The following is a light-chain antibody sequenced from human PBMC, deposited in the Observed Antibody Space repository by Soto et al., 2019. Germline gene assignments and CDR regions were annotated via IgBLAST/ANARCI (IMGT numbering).Light chain of an antibody. CDR3: QQYNNWPPIT. V-gene: IGKV3D-15*01. CDR2: GAS. Sequence: EIVMTQSASTLSVSPGERATLSWRASQNIDINLVWYQQKPGQAPRLLIYGASTRATGIPARFSGSGSGTEFTLTISSLQSEDFAVYYCQQYNNWPPITFGQGTRLEI. J-gene: IGKJ5*01. CDR1: QNIDIN.